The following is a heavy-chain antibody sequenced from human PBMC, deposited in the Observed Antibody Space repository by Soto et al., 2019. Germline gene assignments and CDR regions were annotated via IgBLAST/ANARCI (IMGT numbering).Heavy chain of an antibody. CDR1: GFTFDDYA. J-gene: IGHJ6*03. CDR2: ISWNSGSI. D-gene: IGHD6-13*01. Sequence: DVQLVESGGGLVQPGRSLRLSCAASGFTFDDYAMHWVRQAPGKGLEWVSGISWNSGSIGYADSVKGRFTISRDNAKNSLYLQMNSLRAEDTALYYCAKDRVRKNYYYYMDVWGKGTTVTVSS. CDR3: AKDRVRKNYYYYMDV. V-gene: IGHV3-9*01.